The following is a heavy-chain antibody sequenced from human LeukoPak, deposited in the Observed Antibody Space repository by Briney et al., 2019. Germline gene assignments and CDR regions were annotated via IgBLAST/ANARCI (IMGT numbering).Heavy chain of an antibody. CDR1: GFTFSSFG. CDR2: IWYDGTNK. V-gene: IGHV3-33*01. Sequence: GRSLRLSCAASGFTFSSFGMHWVRQAPGKGLEWVAVIWYDGTNKYYADSVKGRFTISRDNSKNTLYLQMNSLRAEDTAVHYCARETGDILTGLAWGQGTLVTVSS. J-gene: IGHJ4*02. D-gene: IGHD3-9*01. CDR3: ARETGDILTGLA.